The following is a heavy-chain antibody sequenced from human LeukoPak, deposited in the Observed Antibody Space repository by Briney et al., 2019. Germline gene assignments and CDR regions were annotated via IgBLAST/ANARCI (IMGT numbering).Heavy chain of an antibody. D-gene: IGHD2-21*02. J-gene: IGHJ4*02. V-gene: IGHV3-9*01. CDR2: ISWNSGSI. CDR1: GFTFDDYA. Sequence: PGGSLRLSCAASGFTFDDYAMHWVRQAPGKGLEWVSGISWNSGSIGYADSVKGRFTISRDNAKNSLYLQMNSLRAEDTALYYCAKEGDGDPPNPFDYWGQGTLVTVSS. CDR3: AKEGDGDPPNPFDY.